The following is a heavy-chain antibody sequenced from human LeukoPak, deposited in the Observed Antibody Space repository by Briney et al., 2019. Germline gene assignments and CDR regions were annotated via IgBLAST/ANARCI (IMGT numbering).Heavy chain of an antibody. CDR3: ARVVYSSGCFDY. CDR2: IYYSGST. D-gene: IGHD6-19*01. J-gene: IGHJ4*02. V-gene: IGHV4-59*01. CDR1: GGSISSYY. Sequence: PSETLSLTCTVSGGSISSYYWSWLRQPPGKGLEWIGYIYYSGSTNYNPSLKSRVTISVDTSKNQFSLKLSSVTAADTAVYYCARVVYSSGCFDYWGQGTLVTVSS.